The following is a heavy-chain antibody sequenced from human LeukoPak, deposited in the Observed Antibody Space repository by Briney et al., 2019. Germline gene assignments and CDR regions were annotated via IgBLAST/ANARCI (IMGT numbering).Heavy chain of an antibody. D-gene: IGHD3-22*01. J-gene: IGHJ4*02. V-gene: IGHV1-69*01. CDR2: IIPIFGTA. CDR1: GGTFSSYA. Sequence: SVKVSCKASGGTFSSYAISWVRQAPGQGLEWMGGIIPIFGTANYAQKFQGRVTITADESTSTAYMELSSLRSEDTAVYYCARDGNEYYYDSSGYYYGYWGQGTLVTVSS. CDR3: ARDGNEYYYDSSGYYYGY.